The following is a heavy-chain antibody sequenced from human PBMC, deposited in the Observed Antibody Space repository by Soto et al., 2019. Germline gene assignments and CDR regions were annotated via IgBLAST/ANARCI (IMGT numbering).Heavy chain of an antibody. J-gene: IGHJ4*02. CDR1: EFSFRSYW. CDR2: INEDGSQK. V-gene: IGHV3-7*03. CDR3: ASNSNFSPNFDY. D-gene: IGHD4-4*01. Sequence: GGSLRLSCAASEFSFRSYWMTWVRQAPGKGLEWVALINEDGSQKYYVGSVKGRFIISGDNAKDSVYMQMDSLRAEDTAVYYCASNSNFSPNFDYWGQGTLVTV.